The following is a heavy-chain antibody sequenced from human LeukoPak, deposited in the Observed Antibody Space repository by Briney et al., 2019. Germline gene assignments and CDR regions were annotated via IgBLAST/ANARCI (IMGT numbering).Heavy chain of an antibody. CDR2: IYHSGST. CDR3: ARGRYCTNGVCYPPYYFDY. CDR1: GGSISSSNW. J-gene: IGHJ4*02. D-gene: IGHD2-8*01. Sequence: PSETLSLTCAVSGGSISSSNWWSWVRQPPGKGLEWIGEIYHSGSTNYNPSLKSRVTISVDTSKNQFSLKLSSVTAADTAVYYCARGRYCTNGVCYPPYYFDYWGQGTLVTVSS. V-gene: IGHV4-4*02.